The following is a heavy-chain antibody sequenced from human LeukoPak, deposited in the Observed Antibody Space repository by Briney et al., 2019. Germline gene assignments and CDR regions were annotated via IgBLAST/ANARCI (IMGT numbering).Heavy chain of an antibody. D-gene: IGHD2-15*01. CDR2: IIPILGIA. V-gene: IGHV1-69*04. CDR1: GGTFSSYT. J-gene: IGHJ5*02. CDR3: AREGIVVVVAAANWFDP. Sequence: SVKVSCKASGGTFSSYTISWVREAPGQGLEWMGRIIPILGIANYAQKFQGRVTITADKSTSTAYMELSSLRSEDTAVYYCAREGIVVVVAAANWFDPWGQGTLVTVSS.